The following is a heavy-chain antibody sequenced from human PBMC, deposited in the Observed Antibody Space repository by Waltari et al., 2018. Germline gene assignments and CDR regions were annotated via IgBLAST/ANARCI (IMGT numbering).Heavy chain of an antibody. CDR1: GGTFSSYA. J-gene: IGHJ6*03. CDR3: ARGDDFWSGYRETYYYYYMDV. V-gene: IGHV1-69*04. D-gene: IGHD3-3*01. Sequence: QVQLVQSGAEVKKPGSSVKVSCKASGGTFSSYAISWVRQAPGQGLEWMGGIIPILGIANYAQKFQGRVTITADESTSTAYMELSSLRSEDTAVYYCARGDDFWSGYRETYYYYYMDVWGKGTTVTVSS. CDR2: IIPILGIA.